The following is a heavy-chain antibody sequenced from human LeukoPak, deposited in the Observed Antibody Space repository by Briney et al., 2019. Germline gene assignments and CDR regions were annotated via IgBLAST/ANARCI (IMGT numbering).Heavy chain of an antibody. CDR2: INPNSGGT. J-gene: IGHJ4*02. CDR1: GYTFTGYY. Sequence: ASVKVSCKASGYTFTGYYMHWVRQAPGQGLEWMGWINPNSGGTNYAQKFQGRVTMTRDTSISTAYMELSRLRSDDTAVYYCARDETGYSYGSYYFDYWGQGTLATVSS. V-gene: IGHV1-2*02. CDR3: ARDETGYSYGSYYFDY. D-gene: IGHD5-18*01.